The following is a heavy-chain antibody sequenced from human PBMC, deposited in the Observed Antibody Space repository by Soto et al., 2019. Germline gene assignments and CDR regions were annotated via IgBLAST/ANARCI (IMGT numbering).Heavy chain of an antibody. CDR2: IKSKTDGGTT. V-gene: IGHV3-15*01. J-gene: IGHJ4*02. CDR3: TTDLYLRFLEWLFSLDY. D-gene: IGHD3-3*01. Sequence: EVQLVESGGGLVKPGGSLRLSCAASGFTFSNAWMSWVRQAPGKGLEWVGRIKSKTDGGTTDYAAPVKGRFTISRDDSKNTLYLQMNSLKTEDTAVYYCTTDLYLRFLEWLFSLDYWGQGTLVTVSS. CDR1: GFTFSNAW.